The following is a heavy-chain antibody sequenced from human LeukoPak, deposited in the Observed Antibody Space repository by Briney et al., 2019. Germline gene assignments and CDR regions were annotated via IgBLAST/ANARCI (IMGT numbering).Heavy chain of an antibody. CDR2: ISGSGGST. V-gene: IGHV3-23*01. Sequence: GGSLRLSCTASGLTLSNYWMIWVRQAPGKGLEWVSAISGSGGSTYYADSVKGRFTISRDNSKNTLYLQMNSLRAEDTAVYYCAKSDDFWSGYYDYWGQGTLVTVSS. CDR3: AKSDDFWSGYYDY. D-gene: IGHD3-3*01. CDR1: GLTLSNYW. J-gene: IGHJ4*02.